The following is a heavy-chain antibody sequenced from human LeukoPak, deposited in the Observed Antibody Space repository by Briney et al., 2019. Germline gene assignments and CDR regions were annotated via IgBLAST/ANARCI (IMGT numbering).Heavy chain of an antibody. J-gene: IGHJ6*02. V-gene: IGHV1-2*02. CDR3: AREEAAAVPDYYYYGIDV. CDR1: GYTFTGYY. D-gene: IGHD6-13*01. Sequence: GASVKVSCKASGYTFTGYYMHWLRQAPGQGLEWMGWINPNSGGTNYAQKFQGRVTMTRDTSITTAYMELSRLRSDDTAVYYCAREEAAAVPDYYYYGIDVWGQGTTVTVSS. CDR2: INPNSGGT.